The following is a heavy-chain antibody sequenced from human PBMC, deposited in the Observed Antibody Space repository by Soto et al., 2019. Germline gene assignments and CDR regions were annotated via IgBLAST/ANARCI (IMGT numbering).Heavy chain of an antibody. CDR3: GRGRSGELVIFY. Sequence: ASVKVSCKTSGYTFTGHYIHWVRQAPEQGPEWMGEISPQTGGTKYAQKYQGRVTMTRDTSITTVYMELSNLSPDDTAVYYCGRGRSGELVIFYWGQGTLVTFSS. CDR2: ISPQTGGT. D-gene: IGHD1-26*01. J-gene: IGHJ4*02. CDR1: GYTFTGHY. V-gene: IGHV1-2*02.